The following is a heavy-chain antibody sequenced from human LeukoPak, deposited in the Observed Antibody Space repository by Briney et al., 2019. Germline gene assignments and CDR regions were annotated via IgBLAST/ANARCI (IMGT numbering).Heavy chain of an antibody. D-gene: IGHD3-22*01. J-gene: IGHJ4*02. CDR1: GYTFTSYG. CDR2: ISAYNGNT. CDR3: ARVPPDYYDSSGYTYYFDY. Sequence: GASVKVSCKASGYTFTSYGISWVRQAPGQGLEWMGWISAYNGNTNYAQKLQGRVTMTTDTSTSTAYMEQRSLRSDGTAVYYWARVPPDYYDSSGYTYYFDYWGQGTVVSVS. V-gene: IGHV1-18*01.